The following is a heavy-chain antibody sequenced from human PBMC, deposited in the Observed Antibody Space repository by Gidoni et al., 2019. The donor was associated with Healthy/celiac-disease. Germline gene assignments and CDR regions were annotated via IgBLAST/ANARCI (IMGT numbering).Heavy chain of an antibody. V-gene: IGHV4-39*01. J-gene: IGHJ5*02. D-gene: IGHD3-10*01. CDR3: AKTGGWFGDKWFDP. CDR2: ST. Sequence: STYYNPSLKSRVTISVDTSKNQFSLKLSSVTAADTAVYYCAKTGGWFGDKWFDPWGQGTLVTVSS.